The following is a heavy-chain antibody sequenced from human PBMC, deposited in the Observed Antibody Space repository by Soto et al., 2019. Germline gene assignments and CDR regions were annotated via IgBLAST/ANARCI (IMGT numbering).Heavy chain of an antibody. D-gene: IGHD1-26*01. CDR3: VRQGIGVLHGLVDV. CDR1: GGSISSYY. Sequence: QVQLQESGPGLVKPSETLSLTCTVSGGSISSYYWSWIRQPPGKGLEWIGYFRSSGGTSYNPSLKGRVAXXAXAXMKQFSLPLSSVTAADTAVYYCVRQGIGVLHGLVDVWGQGTTVTVSS. V-gene: IGHV4-59*08. J-gene: IGHJ6*02. CDR2: FRSSGGT.